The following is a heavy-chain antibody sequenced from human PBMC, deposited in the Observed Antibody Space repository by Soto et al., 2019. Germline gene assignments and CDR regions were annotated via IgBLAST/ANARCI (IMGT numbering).Heavy chain of an antibody. CDR1: GFTFSSYA. V-gene: IGHV3-30*04. Sequence: PGGSLRLSCAASGFTFSSYAMHWVLQAPCKGLEWVAAISYDGSNKFYVDPVKGRFTISRDNSKNTVDLQMNSLRVEDTAVFYCAKDTYYHDSSGYYTFDDWGQGTLVTVSS. J-gene: IGHJ4*02. D-gene: IGHD3-22*01. CDR2: ISYDGSNK. CDR3: AKDTYYHDSSGYYTFDD.